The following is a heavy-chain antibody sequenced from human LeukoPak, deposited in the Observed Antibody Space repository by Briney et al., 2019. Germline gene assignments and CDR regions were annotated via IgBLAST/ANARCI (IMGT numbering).Heavy chain of an antibody. CDR1: EFTVSSNY. Sequence: GGSLRLSCAASEFTVSSNYMSWVRQAPGKGLEWVSVIYSGGSTYYADSVKGRFTISRDNSKNTLYLQMNSLRAEDTAVYYCARAYGDYFDYWGQGTLVTVSS. CDR2: IYSGGST. CDR3: ARAYGDYFDY. D-gene: IGHD4-17*01. J-gene: IGHJ4*02. V-gene: IGHV3-53*01.